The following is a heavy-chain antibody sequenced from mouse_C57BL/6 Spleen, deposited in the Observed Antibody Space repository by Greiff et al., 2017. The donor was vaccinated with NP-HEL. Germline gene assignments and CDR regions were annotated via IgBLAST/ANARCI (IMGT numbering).Heavy chain of an antibody. CDR3: ARYKGGYYVEWYFDV. CDR2: IRNKANGYTT. CDR1: GFTFTDYY. J-gene: IGHJ1*03. Sequence: EVQLVESGGGLVQPGGSLSLSCAASGFTFTDYYMSWVRQPPGKALEWLGFIRNKANGYTTEYSASVKGRFTISRDNSQSILYLQMNALRAEDSATYYCARYKGGYYVEWYFDVWGTGTTVTVSS. V-gene: IGHV7-3*01. D-gene: IGHD2-3*01.